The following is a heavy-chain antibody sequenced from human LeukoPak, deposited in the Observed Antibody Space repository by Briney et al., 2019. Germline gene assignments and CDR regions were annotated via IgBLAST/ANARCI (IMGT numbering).Heavy chain of an antibody. Sequence: SVKVSCKASGGTFSSYAISWVRQAPGQGLEWMGGIIPIFGTANYAQKFKGRVTITTDESTSTDYMELSSLRSEDTAVYYCARALRLGELSFDYWGQGTLVTVSS. CDR3: ARALRLGELSFDY. V-gene: IGHV1-69*05. CDR2: IIPIFGTA. CDR1: GGTFSSYA. J-gene: IGHJ4*02. D-gene: IGHD3-16*02.